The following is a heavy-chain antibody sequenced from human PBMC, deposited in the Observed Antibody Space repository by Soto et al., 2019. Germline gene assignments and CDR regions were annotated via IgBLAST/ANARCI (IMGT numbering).Heavy chain of an antibody. D-gene: IGHD5-12*01. CDR2: IYYSGST. Sequence: SETLSLTCTVSGGSICSSSYYWGWIRQPPGKGLEWIGNIYYSGSTYYNPSLKSRVTISVDTSKNQFSLKLSSVTAADTAVYYCARHPLEISVATRYFDYWGQGTLVTVSS. V-gene: IGHV4-39*01. CDR1: GGSICSSSYY. J-gene: IGHJ4*02. CDR3: ARHPLEISVATRYFDY.